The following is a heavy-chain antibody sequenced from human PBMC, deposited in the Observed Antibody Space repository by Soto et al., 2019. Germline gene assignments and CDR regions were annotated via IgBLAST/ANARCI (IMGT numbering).Heavy chain of an antibody. CDR3: ARDEIDYYYYGMDV. CDR2: ISAYNGNT. Sequence: ASVKVSCKASGYTFSSYDISWVRQAPGQGLEWMGWISAYNGNTNYAQKFQGRVTMTTDTSTTTTYMELRSLRSDDTAVYYCARDEIDYYYYGMDVWGQGTTVTAP. CDR1: GYTFSSYD. V-gene: IGHV1-18*01. J-gene: IGHJ6*02.